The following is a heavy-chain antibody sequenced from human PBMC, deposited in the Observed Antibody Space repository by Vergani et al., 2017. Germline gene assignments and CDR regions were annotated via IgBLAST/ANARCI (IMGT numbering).Heavy chain of an antibody. CDR2: IGWDGGST. Sequence: EVRLVESGGDLVQPGGSLRLSCAASGFTFDDYGMHWVRQAPGKGLEWVSVIGWDGGSTSYADSVKGRFTISRVDSKSSLFLQMNSLRPEDTAVYYCAKEVVSASIYENGMDVWGQGTTVTVSS. J-gene: IGHJ6*02. CDR3: AKEVVSASIYENGMDV. V-gene: IGHV3-43D*03. D-gene: IGHD2-2*01. CDR1: GFTFDDYG.